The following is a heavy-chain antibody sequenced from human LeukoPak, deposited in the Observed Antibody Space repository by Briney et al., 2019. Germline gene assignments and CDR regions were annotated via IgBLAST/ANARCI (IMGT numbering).Heavy chain of an antibody. D-gene: IGHD6-13*01. CDR2: IRSNTYGGST. CDR1: GFTFGDYG. CDR3: TSQLQLLTFFDY. Sequence: GGSLRLSCEGSGFTFGDYGVGWFRQAPGKGLQWVTSIRSNTYGGSTEYVPSVKGRFTISRDESKSIAYLQMNSLKTEDTAVYYCTSQLQLLTFFDYWGQGTLVTVSS. V-gene: IGHV3-49*03. J-gene: IGHJ4*02.